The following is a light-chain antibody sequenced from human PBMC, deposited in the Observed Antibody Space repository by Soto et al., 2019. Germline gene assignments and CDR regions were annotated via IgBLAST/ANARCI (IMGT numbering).Light chain of an antibody. CDR2: SAS. CDR3: QQYGGSPLT. Sequence: TQSPSTLSASVGYRVTLSCSSSHSISSNLSLHQQKPGQAPRLLICSASTRATGVPARFSCSFSGTDFTLTINRLEPEDFAVYYCQQYGGSPLTFGGGTKVDIK. CDR1: HSISSN. V-gene: IGKV3-20*01. J-gene: IGKJ4*01.